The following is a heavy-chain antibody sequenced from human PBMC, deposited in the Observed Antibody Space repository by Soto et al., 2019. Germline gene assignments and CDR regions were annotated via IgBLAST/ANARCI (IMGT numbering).Heavy chain of an antibody. D-gene: IGHD3-22*01. J-gene: IGHJ4*02. CDR3: AKQMFYSSGYSFDY. CDR2: ISGSGGST. CDR1: GFTLSSYA. V-gene: IGHV3-23*01. Sequence: GGSLRLSCAASGFTLSSYAMSWVRQAPGKGLEWVSAISGSGGSTYYADSVKGRFTIPRHNSKNTLDLQMNSLRAEDTAVYYRAKQMFYSSGYSFDYWGQGTLVTVSS.